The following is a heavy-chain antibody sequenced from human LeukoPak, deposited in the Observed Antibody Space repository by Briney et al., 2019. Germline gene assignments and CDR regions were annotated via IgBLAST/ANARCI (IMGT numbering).Heavy chain of an antibody. CDR3: ARALTWIESWFDP. V-gene: IGHV3-74*01. Sequence: GGSLRLSCVASGLTFSTSWMHWVRQTPGKGLEGLCRISSDGSTTYYADSVRGRLTISRDNAKNTLYLQMRSLRADDTGVYFCARALTWIESWFDPWGQGALVTVSS. CDR1: GLTFSTSW. D-gene: IGHD5-12*01. J-gene: IGHJ5*02. CDR2: ISSDGSTT.